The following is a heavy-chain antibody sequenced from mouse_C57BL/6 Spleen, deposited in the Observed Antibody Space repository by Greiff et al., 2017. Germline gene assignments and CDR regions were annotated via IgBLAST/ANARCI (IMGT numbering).Heavy chain of an antibody. J-gene: IGHJ2*01. CDR1: GYAFSSSW. Sequence: VQVVESGPELVKPGASVKISCKASGYAFSSSWMNWVKQRPGKGLEWIGRIYPGDGDTNYNGKFKGKATLTADKSSSTAYMQLSSLTSEDSAVYFCARWGQLTYFDYWGQGTTLTVSS. CDR2: IYPGDGDT. D-gene: IGHD3-2*02. CDR3: ARWGQLTYFDY. V-gene: IGHV1-82*01.